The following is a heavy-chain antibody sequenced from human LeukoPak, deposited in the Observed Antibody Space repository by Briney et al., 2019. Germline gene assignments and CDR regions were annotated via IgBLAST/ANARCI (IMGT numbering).Heavy chain of an antibody. CDR3: ARGPTVVTGGFDP. J-gene: IGHJ5*02. Sequence: PSETLSLTCTVPGGSISSSSYYWGWIRQPPGKGLEWIGSIYYSGSTYYNPSLKSRVTISVDTSKNQFSLKLSSVTAADTAVYYCARGPTVVTGGFDPWGQGTLVTVSS. D-gene: IGHD4-23*01. CDR1: GGSISSSSYY. CDR2: IYYSGST. V-gene: IGHV4-39*07.